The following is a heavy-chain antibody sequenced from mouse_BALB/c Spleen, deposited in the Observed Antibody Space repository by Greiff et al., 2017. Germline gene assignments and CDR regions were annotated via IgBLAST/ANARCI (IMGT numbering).Heavy chain of an antibody. CDR1: GYSITSDYA. D-gene: IGHD1-2*01. V-gene: IGHV3-2*02. CDR2: ISYSGST. J-gene: IGHJ2*01. Sequence: EVKLQESGPGLVKPSQSLSLTCTVTGYSITSDYAWNWIRQFPGNKLEWMGYISYSGSTSYNPSLKSRISITRDTSKNQFFLQLNSVTTEDTATYYCARSHYYGCYFDYWGQGTTLTVSS. CDR3: ARSHYYGCYFDY.